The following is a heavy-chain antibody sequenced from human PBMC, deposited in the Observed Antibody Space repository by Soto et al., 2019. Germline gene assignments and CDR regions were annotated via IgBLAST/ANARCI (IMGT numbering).Heavy chain of an antibody. V-gene: IGHV1-69*06. CDR2: IIPIFGTA. Sequence: SVKVSCKASGGTFSSYAISWVRQAPGQGLEWMGGIIPIFGTANYAQKFQGRVTITADKSTSTAYMELSSLRSEDTAVYYCARGAYDFWSGDYYYGMDVWGQGTTVTVSS. CDR1: GGTFSSYA. D-gene: IGHD3-3*01. J-gene: IGHJ6*02. CDR3: ARGAYDFWSGDYYYGMDV.